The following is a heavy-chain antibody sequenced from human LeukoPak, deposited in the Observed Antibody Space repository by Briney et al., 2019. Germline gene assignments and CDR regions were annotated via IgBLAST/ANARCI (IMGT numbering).Heavy chain of an antibody. CDR3: ARDGQQQYYYYGMDV. CDR1: GGSISSYY. D-gene: IGHD6-13*01. V-gene: IGHV4-59*01. Sequence: SETLSLTCTDSGGSISSYYWSWIRQPPGKGLEWIGYIYYSGSTNYNPSLKSRVTTSVDTSKTQFSLKLSSVTAADTAVYYCARDGQQQYYYYGMDVWGQGTTVTVCS. CDR2: IYYSGST. J-gene: IGHJ6*02.